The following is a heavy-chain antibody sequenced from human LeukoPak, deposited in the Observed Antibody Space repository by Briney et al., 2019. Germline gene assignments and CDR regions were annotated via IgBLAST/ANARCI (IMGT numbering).Heavy chain of an antibody. D-gene: IGHD3-10*01. CDR1: GYSFTSYW. V-gene: IGHV5-51*01. Sequence: ESLKISCKGSGYSFTSYWIGWVRQMPGKGLDWMGIIYPGDSDTRYRPSFQGQPNISADKSISTAYLQWSSLKASDTAMYYCALYCYGSGSYYNTPFDYWGQGTLVTVSS. CDR2: IYPGDSDT. CDR3: ALYCYGSGSYYNTPFDY. J-gene: IGHJ4*02.